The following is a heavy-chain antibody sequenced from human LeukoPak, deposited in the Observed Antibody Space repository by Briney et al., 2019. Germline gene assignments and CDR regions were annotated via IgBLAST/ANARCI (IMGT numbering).Heavy chain of an antibody. CDR3: ARDTRRGAAGGDAFDI. CDR2: IWYDGSNK. J-gene: IGHJ3*02. Sequence: PGGSLRLSCAASGFTFSSYGMHWVRQAPGKGLEWVAVIWYDGSNKCYADSVKGRFTISRDNSKNTLYLQMNSLRAEDTAVYYCARDTRRGAAGGDAFDIWGQGTMVTVSS. D-gene: IGHD1-26*01. V-gene: IGHV3-33*01. CDR1: GFTFSSYG.